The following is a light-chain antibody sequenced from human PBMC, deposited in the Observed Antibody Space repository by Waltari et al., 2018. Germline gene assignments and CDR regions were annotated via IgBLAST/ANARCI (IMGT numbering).Light chain of an antibody. CDR3: QQFDNFPIT. CDR2: DAS. CDR1: QDIRNY. V-gene: IGKV1-33*01. J-gene: IGKJ5*01. Sequence: EIQLPHPPSPLSAFVGASVTITCQASQDIRNYLNWYQQKPGKAPKLLIYDASRLEAGVPSRFSGSGSGADFTFTINGLHPEDIATYYCQQFDNFPITFGQGTRLEIK.